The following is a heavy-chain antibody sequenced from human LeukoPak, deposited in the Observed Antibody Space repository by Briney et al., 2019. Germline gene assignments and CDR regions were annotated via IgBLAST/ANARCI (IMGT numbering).Heavy chain of an antibody. CDR1: GFSFSGHG. D-gene: IGHD2-2*01. CDR2: IRYDDGSDQ. J-gene: IGHJ4*02. CDR3: AKDVPQAWQLLGH. V-gene: IGHV3-30*02. Sequence: GRSLRLSCAASGFSFSGHGMHWVRQPPGKGLEWVSFIRYDDGSDQYYADSVKGRFTISRDNSKNTLSLQMNSLRVDDTAVYYCAKDVPQAWQLLGHWGQGTLVTVFS.